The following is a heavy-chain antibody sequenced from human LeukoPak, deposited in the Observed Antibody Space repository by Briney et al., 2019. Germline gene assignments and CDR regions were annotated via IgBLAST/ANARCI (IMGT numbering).Heavy chain of an antibody. D-gene: IGHD6-13*01. Sequence: GGSLRLSCAASGFTVSSNYMSWVRQAPGKGLEGVSVIYSGGSTYYADSAKGRFTISRDNSKNTLYLQMNSLRAEDPAVYYCARASSSWYHYYYGMAVWGQGTTVTVSS. CDR3: ARASSSWYHYYYGMAV. CDR2: IYSGGST. J-gene: IGHJ6*02. V-gene: IGHV3-66*01. CDR1: GFTVSSNY.